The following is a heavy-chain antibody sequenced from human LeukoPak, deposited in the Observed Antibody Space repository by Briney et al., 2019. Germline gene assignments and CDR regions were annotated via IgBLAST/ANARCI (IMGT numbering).Heavy chain of an antibody. CDR3: ARGRESSSTGYYFDY. D-gene: IGHD6-13*01. CDR1: GVSISSSNSY. V-gene: IGHV4-39*01. Sequence: SETLSLTCTVSGVSISSSNSYWGWIRQPPGKGLEWIGSIYYSGNTYYNASLKSQVSISIDTSKNQFSLRLTSVTAADTAVYYCARGRESSSTGYYFDYWGQGTLVTVSS. CDR2: IYYSGNT. J-gene: IGHJ4*02.